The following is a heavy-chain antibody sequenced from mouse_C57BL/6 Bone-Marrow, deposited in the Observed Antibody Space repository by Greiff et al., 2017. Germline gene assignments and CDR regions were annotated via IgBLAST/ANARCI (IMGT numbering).Heavy chain of an antibody. CDR3: ILGWDDYSFAY. CDR1: GFNIKDDY. V-gene: IGHV14-4*01. D-gene: IGHD2-4*01. Sequence: VQLQQSGAELVRPGASVKLSCTASGFNIKDDYMHWVKQRPEQGLEWIGWIDPENGDTEYASKFQGKATITADTSSNTAYLQLSSLTSEDTAVYYCILGWDDYSFAYWGQGTLVTVSA. CDR2: IDPENGDT. J-gene: IGHJ3*01.